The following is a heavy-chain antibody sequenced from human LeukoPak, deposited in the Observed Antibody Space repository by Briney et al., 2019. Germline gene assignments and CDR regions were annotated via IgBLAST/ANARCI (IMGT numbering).Heavy chain of an antibody. J-gene: IGHJ4*02. CDR3: ARDYRAFVVVPAAPRYFDY. D-gene: IGHD2-2*01. CDR2: ISSSSSTI. Sequence: PGGSLRLSCAASGFTFSSYSMNWFRQPPGKGLEGVSYISSSSSTIYYADSVKGRFTISRDNAKNSLYLQMNSLRAEDTAVYYCARDYRAFVVVPAAPRYFDYWGQGTLVTVSS. V-gene: IGHV3-48*01. CDR1: GFTFSSYS.